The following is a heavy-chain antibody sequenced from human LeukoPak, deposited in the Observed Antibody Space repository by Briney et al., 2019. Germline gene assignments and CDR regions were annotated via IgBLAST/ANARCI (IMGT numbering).Heavy chain of an antibody. Sequence: PSETLSLTCTVSGGSISSYYWSWIRQPPGKGLEWVANIKQDGSEKSYVGSVTGRFTISRDNAKNSLYMQMNSLRAEDTAVYYCAKFPGRGGGTVADYWGQGTVVTVSS. V-gene: IGHV3-7*03. CDR3: AKFPGRGGGTVADY. J-gene: IGHJ4*02. CDR2: IKQDGSEK. D-gene: IGHD4-23*01. CDR1: GGSISSYY.